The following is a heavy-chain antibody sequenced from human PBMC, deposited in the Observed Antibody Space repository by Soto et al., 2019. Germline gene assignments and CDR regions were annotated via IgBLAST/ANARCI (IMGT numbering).Heavy chain of an antibody. D-gene: IGHD6-19*01. V-gene: IGHV3-30*18. J-gene: IGHJ4*02. CDR2: ISYDGSNK. CDR1: GFTFSSYG. CDR3: AKGRESSGASN. Sequence: QVQLVESGGGAVQPGRSLRLSCAASGFTFSSYGMHWVRQAPGKGLEWVAVISYDGSNKYYADSVKGRFTISRDNSKNTLYLQMNSLRAEDTAVYYCAKGRESSGASNWGQGTLVTVSS.